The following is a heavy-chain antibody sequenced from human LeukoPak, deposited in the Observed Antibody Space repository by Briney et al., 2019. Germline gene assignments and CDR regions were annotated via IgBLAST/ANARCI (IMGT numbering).Heavy chain of an antibody. V-gene: IGHV4-59*01. Sequence: PSETLSLTCTVSGRSISSYYWSWIRQPPGKGLEWIGYIYYSGSTNYNPSLKSRVTISVDTSKNQFSLKLNSVTAADTAVYYCARVTGYMIEDYFDYWGQGTLVTVSS. CDR2: IYYSGST. D-gene: IGHD3-9*01. CDR3: ARVTGYMIEDYFDY. J-gene: IGHJ4*02. CDR1: GRSISSYY.